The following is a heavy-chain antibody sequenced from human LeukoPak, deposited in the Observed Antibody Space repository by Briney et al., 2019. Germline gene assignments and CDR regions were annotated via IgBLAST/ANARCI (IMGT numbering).Heavy chain of an antibody. J-gene: IGHJ4*02. D-gene: IGHD1-20*01. CDR1: GFTFISYA. CDR3: AKDRSRNWNEPTVFDY. Sequence: GGSLRLSCAASGFTFISYAMSWVRQAPGKGLEWVSAISGSGGSTYYADSVKGRFTISRDNSKNTLYLQMNSLRAEDTAVYYCAKDRSRNWNEPTVFDYWGQGTLVTVSS. V-gene: IGHV3-23*01. CDR2: ISGSGGST.